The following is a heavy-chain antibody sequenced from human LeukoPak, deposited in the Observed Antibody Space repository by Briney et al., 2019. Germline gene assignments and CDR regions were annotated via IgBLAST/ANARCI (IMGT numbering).Heavy chain of an antibody. CDR1: GGSFSGYY. CDR2: ISQSGSI. Sequence: SETLSLTFAVYGGSFSGYYWSWIRQPPREVLEWIGVISQSGSINYNPSLHILVTFSIDKSTNQFSLNFNSLTSADTAVYYCSSGGVGNRLGSWGQGTLVTVSS. J-gene: IGHJ5*01. D-gene: IGHD1-26*01. V-gene: IGHV4-34*01. CDR3: SSGGVGNRLGS.